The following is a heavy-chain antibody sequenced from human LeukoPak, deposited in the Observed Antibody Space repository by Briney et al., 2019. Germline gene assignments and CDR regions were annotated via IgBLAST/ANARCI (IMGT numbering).Heavy chain of an antibody. V-gene: IGHV3-7*01. CDR1: GFIFSNYY. J-gene: IGHJ5*02. Sequence: GGSLRLSCAASGFIFSNYYMNWVRQAPGKGLEWVANIKQDGSEKYYVDSVKGRFTISRDNAKSSLYLQMNSLRAEDTAVYYCARDRKDYGDLNWFDPWGQGTLVTVSS. CDR2: IKQDGSEK. CDR3: ARDRKDYGDLNWFDP. D-gene: IGHD4-17*01.